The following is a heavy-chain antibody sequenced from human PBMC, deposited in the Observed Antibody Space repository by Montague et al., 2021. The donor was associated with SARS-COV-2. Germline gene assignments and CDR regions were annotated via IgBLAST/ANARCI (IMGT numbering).Heavy chain of an antibody. CDR1: GGSIRNYY. V-gene: IGHV4-59*08. CDR3: AAQTDYYYYSLDV. CDR2: IYDSGNV. J-gene: IGHJ6*02. Sequence: SETLSLTCAVSGGSIRNYYWSWIRQPPGRGLEWIAYIYDSGNVDYNPSLKSRVTILVDTSKNQFPLKLSSVTAADTAVYYCAAQTDYYYYSLDVWGQGTTATAS.